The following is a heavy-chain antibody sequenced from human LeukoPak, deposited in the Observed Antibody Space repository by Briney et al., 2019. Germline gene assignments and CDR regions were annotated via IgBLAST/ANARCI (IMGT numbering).Heavy chain of an antibody. Sequence: SETLSLTCAVYGGSFSGYYWSWIRQPPGKGLEWIGEINHSGSTNYNPSLKSRVTISVDTSKNQFSLKLNSVTAADTAVYYCARSSGGGYCSSTSCPLDVWGQGTTVTVSS. CDR3: ARSSGGGYCSSTSCPLDV. V-gene: IGHV4-34*01. CDR1: GGSFSGYY. D-gene: IGHD2-2*01. CDR2: INHSGST. J-gene: IGHJ6*02.